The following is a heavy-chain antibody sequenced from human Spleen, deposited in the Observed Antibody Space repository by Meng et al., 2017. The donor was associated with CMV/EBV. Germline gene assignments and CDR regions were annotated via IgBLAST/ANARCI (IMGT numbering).Heavy chain of an antibody. J-gene: IGHJ5*02. CDR1: GYSFTSDW. V-gene: IGHV5-51*01. D-gene: IGHD2-2*01. Sequence: SGYSFTSDWIAWVRQMPGKGLDWMGIIYPGDSDTTYSPSFQGQVTISADKSISTTYLQWSSLKASDTAMYYCARQLDTRTWDNWFDPWGQGTLVTVSS. CDR2: IYPGDSDT. CDR3: ARQLDTRTWDNWFDP.